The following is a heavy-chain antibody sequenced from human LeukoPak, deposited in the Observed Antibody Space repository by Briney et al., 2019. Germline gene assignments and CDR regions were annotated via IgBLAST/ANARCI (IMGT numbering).Heavy chain of an antibody. CDR2: INPNSGGT. D-gene: IGHD6-19*01. V-gene: IGHV1-2*02. J-gene: IGHJ5*02. CDR3: ARDKRSSSGENWFDP. Sequence: ASVKVSCKASGYTFTGYYMHWVRQAPGQGLEWMGWINPNSGGTNYAQKFQGRVTMTRDTSISTAYMELSRLRSDDTAVYYCARDKRSSSGENWFDPWGQGTPVTVSS. CDR1: GYTFTGYY.